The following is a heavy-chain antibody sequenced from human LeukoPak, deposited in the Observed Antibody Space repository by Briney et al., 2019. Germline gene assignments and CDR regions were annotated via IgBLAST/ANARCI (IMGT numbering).Heavy chain of an antibody. J-gene: IGHJ3*02. V-gene: IGHV1-3*01. CDR3: AGETAVTQNDAFDI. CDR2: INAGNANT. CDR1: GYTFTSHT. D-gene: IGHD4-17*01. Sequence: ASVKVSCKASGYTFTSHTMHWVRQAPGQRLEWLGWINAGNANTKHSQKFQGRVTITMDTSATTAYMEVSSLKSEDTAVYYCAGETAVTQNDAFDIWGQGTIITVSS.